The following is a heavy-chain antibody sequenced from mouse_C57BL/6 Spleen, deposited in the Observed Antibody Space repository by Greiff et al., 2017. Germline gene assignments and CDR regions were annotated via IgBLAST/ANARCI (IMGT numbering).Heavy chain of an antibody. J-gene: IGHJ2*01. V-gene: IGHV14-1*01. D-gene: IGHD1-1*01. Sequence: VQLQQSGAELVRPGASVKLSCTASGFNIKDYYMHWVKQRPEQGLEWIGRIDPEDGDTEYAPKFQGKATMTADTSSNTAYLQLSSLTSEDTAVYYCTTPITTVVARNPYFDYWGQGTTRTVSS. CDR1: GFNIKDYY. CDR3: TTPITTVVARNPYFDY. CDR2: IDPEDGDT.